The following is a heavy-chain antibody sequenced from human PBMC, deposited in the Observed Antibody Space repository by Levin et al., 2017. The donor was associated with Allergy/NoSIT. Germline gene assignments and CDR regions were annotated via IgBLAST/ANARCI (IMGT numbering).Heavy chain of an antibody. D-gene: IGHD2-21*02. CDR1: GYIFTTFW. J-gene: IGHJ4*02. CDR2: INPGDSET. Sequence: GESLKISCKGSGYIFTTFWIHWVRQMPGSGLDWMGTINPGDSETRYGPSSQGQVTISVDKSINTAYLQWSNLKASDTAMYYCARAPTAQGSDSWGQGTLVTVSS. V-gene: IGHV5-51*01. CDR3: ARAPTAQGSDS.